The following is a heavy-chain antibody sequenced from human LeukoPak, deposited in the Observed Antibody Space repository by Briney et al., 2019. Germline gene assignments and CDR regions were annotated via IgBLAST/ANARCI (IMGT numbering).Heavy chain of an antibody. CDR2: ISAYNGNT. V-gene: IGHV1-18*01. D-gene: IGHD3-3*01. J-gene: IGHJ4*02. Sequence: ASVKVSCKASGYTFTSYDINWVRQAPGQGLEWMGWISAYNGNTNYAQKLQGRVTMTTDTSTSTAYMELRSLRSDDTAVYYCARDLLTIFGVVSPLDYWGQGTLVTVSS. CDR1: GYTFTSYD. CDR3: ARDLLTIFGVVSPLDY.